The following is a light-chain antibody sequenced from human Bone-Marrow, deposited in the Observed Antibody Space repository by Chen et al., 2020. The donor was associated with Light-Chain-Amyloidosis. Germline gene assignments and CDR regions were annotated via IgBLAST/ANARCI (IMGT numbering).Light chain of an antibody. CDR1: SGSIATNY. J-gene: IGLJ3*02. CDR2: EDD. CDR3: QSYQGSSQGV. Sequence: NFMLTQPHSVSESPGKTVIVSCTRSSGSIATNYVQWYQQRPGSSPTTVIYEDDQRPSGVPFRFSCSSDRSSHSASLTISGLKTEDEADYYCQSYQGSSQGVFGGGTKLTVL. V-gene: IGLV6-57*01.